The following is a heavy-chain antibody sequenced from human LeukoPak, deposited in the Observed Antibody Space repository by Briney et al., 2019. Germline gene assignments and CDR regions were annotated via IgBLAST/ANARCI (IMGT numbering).Heavy chain of an antibody. CDR1: GYTFTSYD. CDR2: MNPNSGNT. CDR3: ARGRDYGGLENFDY. D-gene: IGHD4-23*01. J-gene: IGHJ4*02. Sequence: ASVKVSCKASGYTFTSYDINWVQQATGQGLEWMGWMNPNSGNTGYAQKFQGRVTMTRNTSISTAYMELSSLRSEDTAVYYCARGRDYGGLENFDYWGQGTLVTVSS. V-gene: IGHV1-8*01.